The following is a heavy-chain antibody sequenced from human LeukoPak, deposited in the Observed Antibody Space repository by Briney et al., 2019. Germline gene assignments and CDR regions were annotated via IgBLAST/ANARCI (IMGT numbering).Heavy chain of an antibody. Sequence: PGGSLRLSCAASGFTFSSYEMNWVHQAPGKGLEWVSYISSSGSTIYYADSVKGRFTISRDNAKNSLYLQMNSLRAEDTAVYYCARGILTGQHDAFDIWGQGTMVTVSS. CDR1: GFTFSSYE. CDR3: ARGILTGQHDAFDI. V-gene: IGHV3-48*03. D-gene: IGHD3-9*01. J-gene: IGHJ3*02. CDR2: ISSSGSTI.